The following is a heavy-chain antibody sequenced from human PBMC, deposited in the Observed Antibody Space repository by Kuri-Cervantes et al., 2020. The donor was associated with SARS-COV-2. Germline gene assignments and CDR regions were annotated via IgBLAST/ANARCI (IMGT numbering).Heavy chain of an antibody. V-gene: IGHV3-23*01. CDR2: ISGSGGST. CDR1: GFTFSSYA. CDR3: AKDPYDFWSGYYLYYFDY. J-gene: IGHJ4*02. D-gene: IGHD3-3*01. Sequence: GESLKISCAASGFTFSSYAMSWGRQAPGKGLEWVSAISGSGGSTYYADSVKGRFTISRDNSKNTLYLQMNSLRAEDTAVYYCAKDPYDFWSGYYLYYFDYWGQGTLVTVSS.